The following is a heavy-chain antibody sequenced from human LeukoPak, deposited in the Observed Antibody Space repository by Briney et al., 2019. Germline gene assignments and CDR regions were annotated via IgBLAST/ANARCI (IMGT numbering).Heavy chain of an antibody. D-gene: IGHD3-3*01. CDR1: GYSISSGYY. CDR3: AKHVKGAIFGVILPYYFDY. J-gene: IGHJ4*02. Sequence: SQTLSLTCAVSGYSISSGYYWGWIRQPPGEGLDGNGGIFHSGSTYYNPSPKSRVTTSVYTSKNQFSLKLSTGTSAYTAMYYCAKHVKGAIFGVILPYYFDYWGQGTLVTVSS. CDR2: IFHSGST. V-gene: IGHV4-38-2*01.